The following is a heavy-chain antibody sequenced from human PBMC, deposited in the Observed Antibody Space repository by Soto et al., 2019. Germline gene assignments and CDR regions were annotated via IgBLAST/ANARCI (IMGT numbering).Heavy chain of an antibody. CDR3: TGTAMVFYYYGMDV. CDR1: GGSISSSSYY. J-gene: IGHJ6*02. D-gene: IGHD5-18*01. Sequence: SETLSLTCTVSGGSISSSSYYWGWIRQPPGKGLEWIGSIYYSGSTYYNPSLKSRVTISVATSKNQFSLKLSSVTAADTAVYYCTGTAMVFYYYGMDVWGQGTTVTVSS. CDR2: IYYSGST. V-gene: IGHV4-39*01.